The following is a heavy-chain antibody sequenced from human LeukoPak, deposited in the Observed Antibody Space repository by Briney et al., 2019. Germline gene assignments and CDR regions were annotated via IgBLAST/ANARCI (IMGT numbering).Heavy chain of an antibody. CDR2: ISGSGGST. CDR3: AIQSTVVKNFDY. Sequence: GGSLRLSCTASGFTFSSYAMSWVRQAPGKGLEWVSAISGSGGSTYYADSVKGRFTISRDNSKNTLYLQMNSLRAEDTAVYYCAIQSTVVKNFDYWGQGTLVTVSS. J-gene: IGHJ4*02. D-gene: IGHD4-23*01. CDR1: GFTFSSYA. V-gene: IGHV3-23*01.